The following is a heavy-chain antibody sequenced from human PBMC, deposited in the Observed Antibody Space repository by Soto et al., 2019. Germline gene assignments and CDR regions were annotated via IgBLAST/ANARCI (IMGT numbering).Heavy chain of an antibody. CDR2: IKTKTDGGTR. CDR1: GFTLSDAW. J-gene: IGHJ4*02. CDR3: TTVSHSSSYCHDY. Sequence: EVQLVESGGGLVKPGGSLRLSCAASGFTLSDAWMSWVRQAPGKGLEWVGRIKTKTDGGTRDYVAPVNGRFIFSRDDSKNTLYLQMNSLKTEDTAVYYCTTVSHSSSYCHDYWGQGTLVTVSS. V-gene: IGHV3-15*01. D-gene: IGHD3-22*01.